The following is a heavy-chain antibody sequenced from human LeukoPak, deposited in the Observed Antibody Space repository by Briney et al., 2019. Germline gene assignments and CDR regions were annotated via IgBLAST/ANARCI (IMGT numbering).Heavy chain of an antibody. J-gene: IGHJ4*02. CDR1: GFTFSNYG. Sequence: VGSLRLSCAASGFTFSNYGLHWVRQAPGKGLEWLAVMCFDGSHKYYADSVKGGFTISRDNSKSMLYLQMNSLRAEDTAVYYCARDITGDPPPYYFDYWGQGTLVTVSS. D-gene: IGHD7-27*01. CDR2: MCFDGSHK. CDR3: ARDITGDPPPYYFDY. V-gene: IGHV3-33*01.